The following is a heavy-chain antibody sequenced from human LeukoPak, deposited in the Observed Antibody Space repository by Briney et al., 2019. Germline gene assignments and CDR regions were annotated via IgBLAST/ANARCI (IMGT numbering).Heavy chain of an antibody. CDR2: IIPIFGTA. Sequence: SVKVSCKASGGTFSSYATSWVRQAPGQGLEWMGGIIPIFGTANYAQKLQGRVTMTTDTSTSTAYMELRSLRSDDTAVYYCASGAPVWDQPEYYYDSSGYPYVSFDYWGQGTLVTVSS. CDR1: GGTFSSYA. V-gene: IGHV1-69*05. CDR3: ASGAPVWDQPEYYYDSSGYPYVSFDY. J-gene: IGHJ4*02. D-gene: IGHD3-22*01.